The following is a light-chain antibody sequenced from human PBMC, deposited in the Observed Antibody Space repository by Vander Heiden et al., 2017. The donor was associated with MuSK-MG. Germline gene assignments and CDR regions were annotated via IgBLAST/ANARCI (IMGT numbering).Light chain of an antibody. CDR1: QSMSNW. CDR3: QQYDSYPWT. Sequence: DIQMTQSPSTLSASVGDRVTITCRASQSMSNWLAWYQQKPGKAPKLLIYGASSLESGVPSRFSGSGSGTEFSLTIRSLQPDDFATYYCQQYDSYPWTVGQGTKVEIK. J-gene: IGKJ1*01. V-gene: IGKV1-5*01. CDR2: GAS.